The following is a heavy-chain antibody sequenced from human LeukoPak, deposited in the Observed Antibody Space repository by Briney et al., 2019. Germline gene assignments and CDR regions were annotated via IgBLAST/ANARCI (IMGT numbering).Heavy chain of an antibody. CDR1: GFTFSSYW. D-gene: IGHD6-13*01. Sequence: SGGSLRLSCAASGFTFSSYWMHWVRQAPGKGLVWVSRINTDGSSTSYADSVKGRFTISRDNAKNTLYLQMNSLRAEDTAVYYCARVHHRIAAAGYYYYYYMDVWGKGTTVTVSS. V-gene: IGHV3-74*01. J-gene: IGHJ6*03. CDR2: INTDGSST. CDR3: ARVHHRIAAAGYYYYYYMDV.